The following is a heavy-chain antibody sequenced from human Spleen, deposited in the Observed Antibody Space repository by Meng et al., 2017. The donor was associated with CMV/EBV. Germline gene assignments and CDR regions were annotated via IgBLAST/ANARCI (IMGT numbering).Heavy chain of an antibody. J-gene: IGHJ3*02. V-gene: IGHV3-21*01. CDR1: GFTFSSYE. CDR3: AKIVGPPGEVGAFDI. CDR2: ITSNSIYT. Sequence: LSLTCAASGFTFSSYEMNWVRQAPGKGLEWVSFITSNSIYTYYADSVKGRFTISRDNSNNMMYLQMNSLRTEDTAVYYCAKIVGPPGEVGAFDIWGQGTVVTVSS. D-gene: IGHD1-26*01.